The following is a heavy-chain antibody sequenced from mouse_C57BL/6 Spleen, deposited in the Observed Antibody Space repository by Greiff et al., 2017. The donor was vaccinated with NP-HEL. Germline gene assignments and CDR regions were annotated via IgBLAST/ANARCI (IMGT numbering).Heavy chain of an antibody. CDR3: ARGAYGNLYYYAMDY. V-gene: IGHV1-55*01. CDR2: IYPGSGST. D-gene: IGHD2-1*01. Sequence: QVQLQQPGAELVKPGASVKMSCKASGYTFTSYWITWVKQRPGQGLEWIGDIYPGSGSTNYNEKFKSKATLTVDTSSSTAYMQLSSLTSEDSAVYYGARGAYGNLYYYAMDYWGQGTSVTVSS. CDR1: GYTFTSYW. J-gene: IGHJ4*01.